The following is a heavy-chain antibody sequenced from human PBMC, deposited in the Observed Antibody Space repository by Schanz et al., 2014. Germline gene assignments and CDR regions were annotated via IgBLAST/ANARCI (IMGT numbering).Heavy chain of an antibody. CDR3: ASSGAGYSSSWDFDY. J-gene: IGHJ4*02. Sequence: VQLEQSGAEVKKPGSSVKVSCKASGGTFSSFGINWVRQAPGQGLEWMGWISPYNGNTNYAQKLQGRVTMTADTSTSTAYMDLRSLRSDDTAVYYCASSGAGYSSSWDFDYWGQGTLXTVSS. V-gene: IGHV1-18*01. D-gene: IGHD6-13*01. CDR2: ISPYNGNT. CDR1: GGTFSSFG.